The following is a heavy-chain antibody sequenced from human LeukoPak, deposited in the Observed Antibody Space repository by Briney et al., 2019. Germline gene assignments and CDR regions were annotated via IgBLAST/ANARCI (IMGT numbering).Heavy chain of an antibody. CDR1: GFSFGPNA. CDR2: IYSGGST. CDR3: ARGYCSGGSCSYFDY. Sequence: GGSLRLSCAASGFSFGPNAMSWVRQAPGKGLEWVSVIYSGGSTYYADSVKGRFTISRDNSKNTLYLQMNSLRAEDTAVYYCARGYCSGGSCSYFDYWGQGTLVTVSS. D-gene: IGHD2-15*01. V-gene: IGHV3-53*01. J-gene: IGHJ4*02.